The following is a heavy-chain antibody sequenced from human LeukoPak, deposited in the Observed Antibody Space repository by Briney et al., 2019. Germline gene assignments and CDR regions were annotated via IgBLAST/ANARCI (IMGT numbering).Heavy chain of an antibody. CDR3: ARDRYYIFDY. V-gene: IGHV3-74*01. J-gene: IGHJ4*02. Sequence: SGGSLRLSCAAYGFTFSSTWMNWVRQGPGKGLEWVSRITSDGSSTIYADSVKGRFTISRDNAKSTVYLQMNSLRAEDTAVYFCARDRYYIFDYWGQGAPVTVSS. CDR2: ITSDGSST. D-gene: IGHD3-10*01. CDR1: GFTFSSTW.